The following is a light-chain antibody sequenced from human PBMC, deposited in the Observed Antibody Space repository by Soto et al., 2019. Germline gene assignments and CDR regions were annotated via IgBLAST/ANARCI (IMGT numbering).Light chain of an antibody. CDR3: SSYTSSSYVV. J-gene: IGLJ2*01. V-gene: IGLV2-14*01. Sequence: QSVLTQPASVSGSPGQSITISCTGTSSDVGGYNYVSWYQQHPGKAPKLMIYDVSNRPSGVSNRFSGSKSGNTASLTISGLQAEDEADYYCSSYTSSSYVVFGGGTKLTAL. CDR1: SSDVGGYNY. CDR2: DVS.